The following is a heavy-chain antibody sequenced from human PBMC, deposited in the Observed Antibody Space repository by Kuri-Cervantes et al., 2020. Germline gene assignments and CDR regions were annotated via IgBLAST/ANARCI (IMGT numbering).Heavy chain of an antibody. CDR2: ISSDGSSK. CDR1: GFTLSNYG. V-gene: IGHV3-30*03. J-gene: IGHJ6*02. D-gene: IGHD2-8*01. Sequence: GGSLRLSCAASGFTLSNYGIHWVRQAPGKGLEWVAFISSDGSSKYYADSVKGRFTISRDNSKNTLYLQMNSLRVEDSALYYCARILSEVESYWYGMDVWGQGTTVTVSS. CDR3: ARILSEVESYWYGMDV.